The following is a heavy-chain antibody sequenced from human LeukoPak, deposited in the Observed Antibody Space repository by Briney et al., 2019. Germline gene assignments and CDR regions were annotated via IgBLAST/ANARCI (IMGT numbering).Heavy chain of an antibody. CDR1: GFTFSNYG. J-gene: IGHJ4*02. Sequence: GRSLRLSCAASGFTFSNYGIHWVRQAPGKGLEWVAVIWYDGSNKYYADSVKGRFTISRDNSKNTLYLQMTRLRAEDTAVYYCARDLVGYCSGGSCYSPADYWGQGTLLTVSS. V-gene: IGHV3-33*01. D-gene: IGHD2-15*01. CDR2: IWYDGSNK. CDR3: ARDLVGYCSGGSCYSPADY.